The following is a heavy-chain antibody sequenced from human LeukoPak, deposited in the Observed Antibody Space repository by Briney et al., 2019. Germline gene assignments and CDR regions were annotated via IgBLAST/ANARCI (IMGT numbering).Heavy chain of an antibody. CDR3: ARVWEPGLYFDY. CDR2: ISSSSSYI. Sequence: GGSLRLSWAASGFTFSSYSMNWVRQAPGKGLEWVSSISSSSSYIYYADSVKGRFTISRDTAKNSLYLQMNSLRAEDTAVYYCARVWEPGLYFDYWGQGTLVTVSS. V-gene: IGHV3-21*01. J-gene: IGHJ4*02. D-gene: IGHD1-26*01. CDR1: GFTFSSYS.